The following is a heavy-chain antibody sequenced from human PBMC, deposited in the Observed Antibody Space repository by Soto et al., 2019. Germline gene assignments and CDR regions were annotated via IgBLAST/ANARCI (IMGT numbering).Heavy chain of an antibody. Sequence: SETLSLTCAVSGYSISSGYYWGWIRQPPGKGLEWIGSIYHSGSTYYNPSLKSRVTISVDTSKNQFSLKLSSVTAADTAVYYCARDCTSTTCYLYYYGMDVWGQGXTVTVYS. CDR3: ARDCTSTTCYLYYYGMDV. V-gene: IGHV4-38-2*01. CDR1: GYSISSGYY. CDR2: IYHSGST. J-gene: IGHJ6*02. D-gene: IGHD2-2*01.